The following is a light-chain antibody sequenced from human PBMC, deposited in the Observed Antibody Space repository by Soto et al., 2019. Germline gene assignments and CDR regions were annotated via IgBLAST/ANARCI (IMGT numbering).Light chain of an antibody. CDR2: NTS. V-gene: IGKV3-20*01. J-gene: IGKJ1*01. CDR3: QQYGSSPPWM. CDR1: QSVSSSY. Sequence: EIMLTQSPGTLSLSPGERATLSCRASQSVSSSYLAWYQQKPGQAPRLLIYNTSSRATGIPDRFSGSGSGTDFTLTISRLEPEHFALYYCQQYGSSPPWMFGQGTKVEI.